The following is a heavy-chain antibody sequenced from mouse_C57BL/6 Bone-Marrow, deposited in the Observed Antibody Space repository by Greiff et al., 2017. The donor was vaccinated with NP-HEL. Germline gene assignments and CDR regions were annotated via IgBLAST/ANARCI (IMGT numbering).Heavy chain of an antibody. D-gene: IGHD3-2*02. Sequence: QVQLQQSGAELARPGASVKLSCKASGYTFTSYGISWVKQRTGQGLEWIGEVYPTSGNSYYNEKFKGKATLTADKSSSTAYMELHSLTSEDAAVYFCAREGFAMDYWGQGTSVTVSS. CDR1: GYTFTSYG. CDR3: AREGFAMDY. V-gene: IGHV1-81*01. CDR2: VYPTSGNS. J-gene: IGHJ4*01.